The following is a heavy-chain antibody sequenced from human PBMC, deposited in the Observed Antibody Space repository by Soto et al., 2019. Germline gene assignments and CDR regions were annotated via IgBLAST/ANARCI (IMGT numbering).Heavy chain of an antibody. D-gene: IGHD2-15*01. CDR2: ISDSGDSA. CDR3: ARPYGGKIGDALEL. CDR1: GFTFSIYA. Sequence: EVQLLESGGGLVQPGGSLRLSCAASGFTFSIYAMSWVRQVPGKGLEWISTISDSGDSAYYADSVKGRFTISKDSSKNTLFLQMNSLRAEDTAVYYCARPYGGKIGDALELWGQGTMVTVSS. J-gene: IGHJ3*01. V-gene: IGHV3-23*01.